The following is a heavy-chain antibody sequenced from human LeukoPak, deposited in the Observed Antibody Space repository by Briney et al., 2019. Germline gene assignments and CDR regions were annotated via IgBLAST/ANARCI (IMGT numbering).Heavy chain of an antibody. CDR2: ISSSSSYI. J-gene: IGHJ3*01. Sequence: PGGSLRLSCAASGFTFSSYSMNWVRQAPGKGLEWVSSISSSSSYIYYADSVKGRFTISRDNAKNSLYLQMNSLRAEDTAVYYCARQSAVETGDGSNWGQGTMVTVSS. CDR1: GFTFSSYS. V-gene: IGHV3-21*01. D-gene: IGHD7-27*01. CDR3: ARQSAVETGDGSN.